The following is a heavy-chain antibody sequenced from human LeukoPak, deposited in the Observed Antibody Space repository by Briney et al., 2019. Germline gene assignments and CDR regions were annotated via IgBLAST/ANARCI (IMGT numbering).Heavy chain of an antibody. CDR3: ARTGYCSSTSCYTPGKDAFDI. J-gene: IGHJ3*02. Sequence: SVKVSCKASGGTFSSYAISWVRQAPGQGLEWMGGIIPIFGTANYAQKFQGRVTITADESTSTAYMELSRLRSDDTAVYYCARTGYCSSTSCYTPGKDAFDIWGQGTMVTVSS. D-gene: IGHD2-2*02. CDR2: IIPIFGTA. CDR1: GGTFSSYA. V-gene: IGHV1-69*13.